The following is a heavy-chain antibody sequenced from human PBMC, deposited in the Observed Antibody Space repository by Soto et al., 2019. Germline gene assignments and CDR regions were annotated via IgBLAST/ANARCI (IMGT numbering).Heavy chain of an antibody. CDR3: AKGPYDYVWGSYRYTPDDAFDI. CDR2: ISGSGGST. CDR1: GFTFSSYA. V-gene: IGHV3-23*01. D-gene: IGHD3-16*02. J-gene: IGHJ3*02. Sequence: GGSLRLSCAASGFTFSSYAMSWVRQAPGKGLEWVSAISGSGGSTYYADSVKGRFTISRDNSKNTLYLQMNSLRAEDTAVYYCAKGPYDYVWGSYRYTPDDAFDIWGQGTMVTVS.